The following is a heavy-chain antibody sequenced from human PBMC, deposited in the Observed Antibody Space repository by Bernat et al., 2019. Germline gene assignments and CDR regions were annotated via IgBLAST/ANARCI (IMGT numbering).Heavy chain of an antibody. CDR2: IYYSGST. Sequence: QVQLQESGPGLVKPSETLSLTCTVSGGSISSYYWSWIRQPPGKGLEWIGYIYYSGSTNYNPSLKRRVTISVDTYKNQISLKLSSVTDADTAGYYCAARDPDYYDSSGYYPFQHWGQGTLVTVSS. J-gene: IGHJ1*01. CDR1: GGSISSYY. CDR3: AARDPDYYDSSGYYPFQH. D-gene: IGHD3-22*01. V-gene: IGHV4-59*08.